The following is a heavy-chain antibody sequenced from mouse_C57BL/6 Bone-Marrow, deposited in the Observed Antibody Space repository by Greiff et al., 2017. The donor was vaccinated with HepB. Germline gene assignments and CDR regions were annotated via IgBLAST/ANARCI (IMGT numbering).Heavy chain of an antibody. J-gene: IGHJ3*01. D-gene: IGHD2-1*01. Sequence: QVHVKQSGAELVRPGTSVKVSCKASGYAFTNYLIEWVKQRPGQGLEWIGVINPGSGGTNYNEKYKGKATLTADKSSSTAYMQLSSLTSEDSAVYFCARSIYYGNYRFAYWGQGTLVTVSA. V-gene: IGHV1-54*01. CDR3: ARSIYYGNYRFAY. CDR1: GYAFTNYL. CDR2: INPGSGGT.